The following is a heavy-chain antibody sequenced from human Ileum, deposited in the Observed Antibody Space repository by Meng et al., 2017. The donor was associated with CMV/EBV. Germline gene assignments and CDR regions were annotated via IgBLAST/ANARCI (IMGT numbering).Heavy chain of an antibody. CDR3: ARDPYIKAFDI. J-gene: IGHJ3*02. V-gene: IGHV3-7*01. Sequence: GESLKISCVASGFTFSNYWMTWLRQAPGRGLELVAHIKEDGSQKDYVDSVKGRFTISRDNTKNSLYLQMNSLRGEDTAVYYCARDPYIKAFDIWGQGTAVTVSS. CDR1: GFTFSNYW. D-gene: IGHD4-11*01. CDR2: IKEDGSQK.